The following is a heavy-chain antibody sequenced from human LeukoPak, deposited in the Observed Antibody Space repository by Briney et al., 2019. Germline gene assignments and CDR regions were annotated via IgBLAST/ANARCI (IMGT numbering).Heavy chain of an antibody. CDR2: ISNNGDNT. Sequence: GGSLRLSCAASGFTFSNYGMHWVRQAPGKGLEYVSTISNNGDNTNYADSVEGRFTISRDNSKNTLYLQMSGLRPEDTAVYYYVKAAGSWYGYFDYWGQGSLVTVSS. D-gene: IGHD6-13*01. J-gene: IGHJ4*02. CDR1: GFTFSNYG. CDR3: VKAAGSWYGYFDY. V-gene: IGHV3-64D*06.